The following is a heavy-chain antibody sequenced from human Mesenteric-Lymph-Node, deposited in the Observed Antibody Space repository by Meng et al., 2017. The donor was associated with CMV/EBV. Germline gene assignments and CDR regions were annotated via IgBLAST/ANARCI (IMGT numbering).Heavy chain of an antibody. CDR1: GFTFGDYA. Sequence: GGSLRLSCTASGFTFGDYAMSWVRQAPGKGLEWVGFIRSKAYGGTTEYAASVKGRFTTSRDDSKSIAYLQMNSLKTEDTAVYYCTREGTGYSSSQEDYYYYGMDVWGQGTTVTVSS. CDR2: IRSKAYGGTT. V-gene: IGHV3-49*04. J-gene: IGHJ6*02. CDR3: TREGTGYSSSQEDYYYYGMDV. D-gene: IGHD6-13*01.